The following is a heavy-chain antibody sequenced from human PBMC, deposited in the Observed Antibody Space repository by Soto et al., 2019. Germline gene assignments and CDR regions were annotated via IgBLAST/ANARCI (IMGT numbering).Heavy chain of an antibody. CDR3: ARQNYDFWPPNWFDP. V-gene: IGHV4-39*01. J-gene: IGHJ5*02. CDR2: IYYSGGT. CDR1: GGSISSSSYY. Sequence: QLQLQESGPGLVKPSETLSLICTVSGGSISSSSYYWGWIRQPPGKGLEYIGSIYYSGGTYNNPSLKSRVTISVDTSKNQFSLKLSSVTAADTAVYYCARQNYDFWPPNWFDPWGQGTLATVSS. D-gene: IGHD3-3*01.